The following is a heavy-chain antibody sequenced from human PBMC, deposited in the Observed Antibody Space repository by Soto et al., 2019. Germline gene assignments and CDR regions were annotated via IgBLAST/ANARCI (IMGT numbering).Heavy chain of an antibody. J-gene: IGHJ6*02. D-gene: IGHD5-18*01. V-gene: IGHV1-2*02. CDR1: GYTFTGYY. CDR2: INPNSGGT. CDR3: ARDHTDGYGMDV. Sequence: ASVKVSCKAPGYTFTGYYMHWVRQAPGQGLEWMGWINPNSGGTNYAQKFQGRVTMTRDTSVSTAYMELSRLRSDDTAVYYCARDHTDGYGMDVWGQGTTVTVSS.